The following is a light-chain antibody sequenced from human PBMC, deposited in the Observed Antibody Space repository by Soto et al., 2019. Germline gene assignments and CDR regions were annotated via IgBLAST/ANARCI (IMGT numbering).Light chain of an antibody. Sequence: QLVLTQPPSASGTPGQRVTISCSGGSSNIGTNAVNWYQQLPGTAPKLLIYNNNQRPSGVPDRFSGSKSGTSASLAISGLQSEDEADYYCAAWDDSLNGYVFGTGTKLNVL. J-gene: IGLJ1*01. CDR2: NNN. V-gene: IGLV1-44*01. CDR3: AAWDDSLNGYV. CDR1: SSNIGTNA.